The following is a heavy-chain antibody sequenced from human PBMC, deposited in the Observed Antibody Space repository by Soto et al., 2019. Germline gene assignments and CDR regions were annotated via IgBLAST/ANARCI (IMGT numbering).Heavy chain of an antibody. V-gene: IGHV1-69*01. Sequence: QVQLVQSGAEVKKPGSSVKVSCKASGGTFGSYAISWVRQAPGQGLEWLGGIIPILGTAIYARKFQGRVTIAAHESRSTAYMERSSLRSEDTAVYYCARSQGSSTSLEIYYYYYYGMDVWGQGTKVTVSS. CDR1: GGTFGSYA. CDR3: ARSQGSSTSLEIYYYYYYGMDV. CDR2: IIPILGTA. D-gene: IGHD2-2*01. J-gene: IGHJ6*02.